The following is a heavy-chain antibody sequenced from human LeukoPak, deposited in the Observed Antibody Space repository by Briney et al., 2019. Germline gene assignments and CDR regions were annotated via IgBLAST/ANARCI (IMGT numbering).Heavy chain of an antibody. J-gene: IGHJ4*02. CDR1: GGSISSGSYY. CDR2: IYTSGST. Sequence: PSETLSLTCTVSGGSISSGSYYWSWIRQPAGKGLEWIGRIYTSGSTNYNPSLKSRVTISVDTSKNQFSLKLSSVTAADTAVYYCARFSGWTTYFDYWGQGTLVTVSS. CDR3: ARFSGWTTYFDY. V-gene: IGHV4-61*02. D-gene: IGHD6-19*01.